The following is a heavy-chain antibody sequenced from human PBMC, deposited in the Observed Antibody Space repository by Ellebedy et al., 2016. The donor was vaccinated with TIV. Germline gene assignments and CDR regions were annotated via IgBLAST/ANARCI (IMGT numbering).Heavy chain of an antibody. CDR1: GYYFPGNW. Sequence: GESLKISCKGSGYYFPGNWIVWVRQMPGKGLEWMGIIYPGDSDTRYSPSFQGQVTISADKSISTTYLQWSSLKASDTAMYYCARHMTNWSASWGQGTLVTVSS. J-gene: IGHJ5*01. V-gene: IGHV5-51*01. CDR3: ARHMTNWSAS. D-gene: IGHD3-16*01. CDR2: IYPGDSDT.